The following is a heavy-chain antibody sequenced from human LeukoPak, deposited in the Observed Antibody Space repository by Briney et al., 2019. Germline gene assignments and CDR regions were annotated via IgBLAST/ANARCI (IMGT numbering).Heavy chain of an antibody. V-gene: IGHV3-21*01. D-gene: IGHD2-2*01. Sequence: GGSLRLSCAASGFTFSGYSMNWVRQAPGKGLEWVSFISSSSSYIHYADSVKGRFTISRDNAKNSLYLQMNSLRAEDTAVYYCAKVKTVVVPAATDFDYWGQGTLVTVSS. CDR3: AKVKTVVVPAATDFDY. CDR2: ISSSSSYI. J-gene: IGHJ4*02. CDR1: GFTFSGYS.